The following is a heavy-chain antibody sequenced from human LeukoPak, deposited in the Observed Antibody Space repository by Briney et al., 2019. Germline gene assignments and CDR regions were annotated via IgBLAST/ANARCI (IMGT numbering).Heavy chain of an antibody. CDR2: IYHSGST. V-gene: IGHV4-30-2*01. CDR3: ARENYGSGSSDDAFDI. D-gene: IGHD3-10*01. Sequence: SETLSLTCAVSGGSISSGGYSWSWIRQPPGKGLEWIGYIYHSGSTYYNPSLKSRVTISVDRSKNQFSLKLSSVTAADTAVYYCARENYGSGSSDDAFDIWGQGTMVTVSS. CDR1: GGSISSGGYS. J-gene: IGHJ3*02.